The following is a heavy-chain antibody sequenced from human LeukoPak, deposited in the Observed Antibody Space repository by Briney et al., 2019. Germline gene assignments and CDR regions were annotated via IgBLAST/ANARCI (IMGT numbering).Heavy chain of an antibody. CDR1: GGTFSSYA. J-gene: IGHJ5*02. Sequence: SVKVSCKASGGTFSSYAISWVRQAPGQGLEWMGRIIPILGIANYAQKFQGRVTIAADKSTSTAYMELSSLRSEDTAVYYCAKMGDGSGSYTEDPWGQRTLVTVSS. CDR3: AKMGDGSGSYTEDP. CDR2: IIPILGIA. D-gene: IGHD3-10*01. V-gene: IGHV1-69*04.